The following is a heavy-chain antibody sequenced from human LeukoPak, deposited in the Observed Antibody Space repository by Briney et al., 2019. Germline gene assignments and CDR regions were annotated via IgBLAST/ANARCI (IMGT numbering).Heavy chain of an antibody. CDR1: GGSISSSRYY. V-gene: IGHV4-39*07. J-gene: IGHJ6*03. Sequence: SETLSLTCTISGGSISSSRYYWGWIRQPPGKGLEWIGSIYYTGSTNYNPSLKSRVTISVDTSKNQFSLKLSSVTAADTAVYYCARENCSGGSCYSIYYYYYMDVWGKGTTVTVSS. CDR3: ARENCSGGSCYSIYYYYYMDV. D-gene: IGHD2-15*01. CDR2: IYYTGST.